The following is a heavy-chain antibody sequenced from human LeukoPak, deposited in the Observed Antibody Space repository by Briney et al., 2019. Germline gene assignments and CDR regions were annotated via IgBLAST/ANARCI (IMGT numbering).Heavy chain of an antibody. J-gene: IGHJ4*02. V-gene: IGHV3-21*01. D-gene: IGHD2-8*01. Sequence: PGGSLRLSCAASGFTFSSYSMNWVRQAPGKGLEWVSSISRSGSSIYYADSVKGRFTISRDNAKNSLYLQMNSLRAEDAAVHFCASRYCTDGVCHFGYWGQGTLVTVSS. CDR1: GFTFSSYS. CDR3: ASRYCTDGVCHFGY. CDR2: ISRSGSSI.